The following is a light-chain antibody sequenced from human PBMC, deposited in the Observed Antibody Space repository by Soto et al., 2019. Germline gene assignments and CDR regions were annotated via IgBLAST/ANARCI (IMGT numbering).Light chain of an antibody. Sequence: QSALTQPASVSGSPGQSITISCTGTSSDVGLYNYVSWYQEHPGKAPKLMIYEVSNRPSGVSNRFSGSKSGNTASLTISGLPAEDEADYYCSSYTSSSTLVFGGGTKVTVL. V-gene: IGLV2-14*01. CDR1: SSDVGLYNY. CDR3: SSYTSSSTLV. J-gene: IGLJ3*02. CDR2: EVS.